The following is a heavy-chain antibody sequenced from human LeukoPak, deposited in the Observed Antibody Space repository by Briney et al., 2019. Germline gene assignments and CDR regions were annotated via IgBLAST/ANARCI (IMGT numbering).Heavy chain of an antibody. CDR1: GFTFSSYE. CDR2: ISSSGSTI. CDR3: ARGDKVRGVIRYYYYYMDV. V-gene: IGHV3-48*03. Sequence: GGSLRLSCAASGFTFSSYEMNWVRQAPGKGLEWVSYISSSGSTIYYADSVKGRFTISRDNAKNSLYLQMNSLRAEDTAVYYCARGDKVRGVIRYYYYYMDVWGKGTTVTISS. D-gene: IGHD3-10*01. J-gene: IGHJ6*03.